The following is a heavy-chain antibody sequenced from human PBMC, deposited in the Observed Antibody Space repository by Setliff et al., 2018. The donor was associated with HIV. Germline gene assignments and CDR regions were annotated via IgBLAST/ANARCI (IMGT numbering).Heavy chain of an antibody. CDR2: ISHSGNT. J-gene: IGHJ5*02. CDR3: ARSTVGAGASFP. V-gene: IGHV4-59*11. D-gene: IGHD1-26*01. CDR1: GDSINTHY. Sequence: KSSETLSLTCTVSGDSINTHYWSWIRQPPGKGLEWIGCISHSGNTNFNPSLNSRVTISLDTSKNQFSLRLTSLTAADTAIYYCARSTVGAGASFPWGRGIWVTVSS.